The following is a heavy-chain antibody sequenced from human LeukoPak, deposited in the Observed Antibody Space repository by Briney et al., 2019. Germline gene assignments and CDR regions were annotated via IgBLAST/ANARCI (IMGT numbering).Heavy chain of an antibody. J-gene: IGHJ4*02. CDR3: AAYSSSWYGRPFDY. CDR2: IYYSGST. D-gene: IGHD6-13*01. V-gene: IGHV4-59*01. CDR1: GGSISIYY. Sequence: SETLSLTCTVSGGSISIYYWSWIRQPPGKGLEWIGYIYYSGSTNYNPSLKSRVTISVDTSKNQFSLKLSSVTAADTAVYYCAAYSSSWYGRPFDYWGQGTLVTVSS.